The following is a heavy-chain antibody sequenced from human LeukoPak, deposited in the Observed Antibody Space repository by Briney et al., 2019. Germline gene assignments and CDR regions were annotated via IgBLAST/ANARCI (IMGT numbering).Heavy chain of an antibody. J-gene: IGHJ4*02. CDR3: AKDTVEMATTAYFDY. V-gene: IGHV3-30*18. CDR2: ISYDGSNK. Sequence: GGSLRLSWAASGFTFSSYGMPWVRQAPGKGLEWVAVISYDGSNKYYADSVKGRFTISRDNSKNTLYLQMNSLRAEDTAVYYCAKDTVEMATTAYFDYWGQGTLVTVSS. D-gene: IGHD5-24*01. CDR1: GFTFSSYG.